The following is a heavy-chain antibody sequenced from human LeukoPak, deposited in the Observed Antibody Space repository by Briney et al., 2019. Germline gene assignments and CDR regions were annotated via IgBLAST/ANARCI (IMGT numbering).Heavy chain of an antibody. CDR3: ARDRGGSSWFDP. CDR1: GGSFSGYY. Sequence: PSETLSLTCTVSGGSFSGYYWSWIRRPPGKGLEWIGYIYYSGTTNYSPSLKSRVTISVDTSKNQFSLKLSSVTAADTAVYYCARDRGGSSWFDPWGQGTLVTVSS. CDR2: IYYSGTT. V-gene: IGHV4-59*01. D-gene: IGHD3-10*01. J-gene: IGHJ5*02.